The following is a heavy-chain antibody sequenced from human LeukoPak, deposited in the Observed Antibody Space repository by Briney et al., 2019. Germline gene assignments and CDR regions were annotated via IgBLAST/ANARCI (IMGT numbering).Heavy chain of an antibody. CDR3: ARTTAAHAYGDYGSFDI. D-gene: IGHD4-17*01. Sequence: SETLSLTCTVSGGSISSGDYYWSWIRQPPGKGLEWIGYIYYSGSTYYNPSLKSRVTISVDTSKNQFSLKLSSVTAADTAVYYCARTTAAHAYGDYGSFDIGGQGTTVTVSA. J-gene: IGHJ3*02. CDR1: GGSISSGDYY. V-gene: IGHV4-30-4*01. CDR2: IYYSGST.